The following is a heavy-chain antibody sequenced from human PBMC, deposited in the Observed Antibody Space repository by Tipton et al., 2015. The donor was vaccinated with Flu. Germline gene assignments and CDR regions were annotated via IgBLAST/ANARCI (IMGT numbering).Heavy chain of an antibody. CDR3: SRGFRPTPGGW. J-gene: IGHJ4*02. D-gene: IGHD2-15*01. CDR2: VSRSGNT. Sequence: TLSLTCEVSGDSISTDYYWGWVRQFPGKGLEWIGSVSRSGNTDYNPSLKSRVTISIDTSKNQFSLKLSSVTAADTAIYYCSRGFRPTPGGWWGRGTLVTVSS. V-gene: IGHV4-38-2*01. CDR1: GDSISTDYY.